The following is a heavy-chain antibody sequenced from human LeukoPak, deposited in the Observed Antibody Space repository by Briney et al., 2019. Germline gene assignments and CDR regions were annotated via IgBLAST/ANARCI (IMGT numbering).Heavy chain of an antibody. D-gene: IGHD5-24*01. Sequence: GGSLRLSCAASGFTFSSFWMHWVRQAPGRGLVWVSRINSDGNTTDYADSVKGRFTISRDNAKNTLYLQMNSLRAEDTAVYYCARDTVEMATITRDYWGQGTLVTVSS. CDR1: GFTFSSFW. V-gene: IGHV3-74*01. CDR2: INSDGNTT. J-gene: IGHJ4*02. CDR3: ARDTVEMATITRDY.